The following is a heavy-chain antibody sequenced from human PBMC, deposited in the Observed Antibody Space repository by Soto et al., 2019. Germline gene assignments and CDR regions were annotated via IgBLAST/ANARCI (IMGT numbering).Heavy chain of an antibody. V-gene: IGHV4-59*12. CDR3: ASSDRSGFGFDY. CDR1: GGSIRGYY. Sequence: PSETLCVTCSVAGGSIRGYYWSWIRQTPEKGLEWIGYIYYSGSTNYNPSLKSRITINPDTSKNQFSLQLNSVTPEDTALYYCASSDRSGFGFDYWGQGTLVTVSS. CDR2: IYYSGST. D-gene: IGHD3-22*01. J-gene: IGHJ4*02.